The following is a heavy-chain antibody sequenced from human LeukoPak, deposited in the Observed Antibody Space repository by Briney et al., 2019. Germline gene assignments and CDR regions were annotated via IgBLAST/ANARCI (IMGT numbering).Heavy chain of an antibody. V-gene: IGHV3-21*01. CDR1: GFTFSSYS. CDR2: ISSSSSYI. J-gene: IGHJ3*02. D-gene: IGHD3-9*01. Sequence: PGGSLRLSCAASGFTFSSYSMNWVRQAPGKGLEWVSSISSSSSYIYYADSVKGRFTISRDNAKNSLYLQMNSLGAEDTAVYYCARMLYDILTGYPPDAFDIWGQGTMVTVSS. CDR3: ARMLYDILTGYPPDAFDI.